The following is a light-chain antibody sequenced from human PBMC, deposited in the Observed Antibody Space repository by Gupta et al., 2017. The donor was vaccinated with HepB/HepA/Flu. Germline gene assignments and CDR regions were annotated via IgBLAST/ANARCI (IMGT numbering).Light chain of an antibody. Sequence: EIVLTQSPATLSLSPGEGATLSCGASQSLSSSYLAWFQQKDGLAPRLLIYDGSMRATGIPDRFSGSGSGTDFTITISRLEHEDFAVYYCQQYDRSPGTFGQGTKLEIK. CDR2: DGS. CDR3: QQYDRSPGT. V-gene: IGKV3D-20*01. J-gene: IGKJ2*01. CDR1: QSLSSSY.